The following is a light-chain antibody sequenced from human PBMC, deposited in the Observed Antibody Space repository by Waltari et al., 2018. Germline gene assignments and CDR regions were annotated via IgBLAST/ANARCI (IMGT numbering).Light chain of an antibody. V-gene: IGKV3-11*01. CDR2: DAA. CDR1: QSVSSY. J-gene: IGKJ2*01. CDR3: QQRSI. Sequence: EIVLTQSPATLSLSPGERATLACRASQSVSSYLAGYQQKPGQAPRLLIYDAANRATGIPARFSGSGSGTDFTLTISSLEPEDFAVYYCQQRSIFGQGTKLEIK.